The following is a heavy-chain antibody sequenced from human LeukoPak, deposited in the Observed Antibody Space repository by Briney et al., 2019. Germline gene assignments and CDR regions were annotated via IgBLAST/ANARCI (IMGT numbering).Heavy chain of an antibody. V-gene: IGHV4-34*01. CDR2: INHSGST. Sequence: PSETLSLTCAVYVGSFSGYYWSWIRQPPGKGLEWIGEINHSGSTNYNPSLKSRVTTSVDTSKNQFSLKLSSVTAADTAVYYCARDRYFDWLEFDYWGQGTLVTVSS. D-gene: IGHD3-9*01. CDR1: VGSFSGYY. J-gene: IGHJ4*02. CDR3: ARDRYFDWLEFDY.